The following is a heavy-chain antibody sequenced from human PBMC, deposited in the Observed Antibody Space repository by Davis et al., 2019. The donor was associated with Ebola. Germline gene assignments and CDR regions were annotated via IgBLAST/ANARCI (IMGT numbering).Heavy chain of an antibody. CDR2: ISYDGTNK. V-gene: IGHV3-30-3*01. Sequence: GESLKISCAASGFTFSTFPMHWVRQAPGKGLEWVAVISYDGTNKYYADSVKGRFTISRDNCQNTLYLQMNSLRGEDTAVYYCARDRAARTTPRCIGGSCYSTAPDYWGQGTLVTVSS. D-gene: IGHD2-15*01. CDR1: GFTFSTFP. J-gene: IGHJ4*02. CDR3: ARDRAARTTPRCIGGSCYSTAPDY.